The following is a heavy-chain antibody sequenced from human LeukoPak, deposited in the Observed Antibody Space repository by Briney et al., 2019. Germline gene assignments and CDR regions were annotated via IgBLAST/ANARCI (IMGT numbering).Heavy chain of an antibody. CDR1: GGSISSSDYY. CDR3: ARVEGSGWYYFDY. V-gene: IGHV4-61*02. J-gene: IGHJ4*02. D-gene: IGHD6-19*01. CDR2: VYTSGST. Sequence: PSETLSLTCTVSGGSISSSDYYWSWVRQPAGKGLEWIGRVYTSGSTNYNPSLKSRVTISVDKSKNQFSLKLSSVTAVDTAVYYCARVEGSGWYYFDYWGQGTLVTVSS.